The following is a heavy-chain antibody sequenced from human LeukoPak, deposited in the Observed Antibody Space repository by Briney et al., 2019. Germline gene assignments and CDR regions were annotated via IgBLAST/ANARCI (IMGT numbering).Heavy chain of an antibody. CDR1: GFTFSSYG. CDR2: IWYDGSNK. J-gene: IGHJ4*02. CDR3: ARESGQWLAGGFDY. D-gene: IGHD6-19*01. V-gene: IGHV3-33*01. Sequence: GSLRLSCAASGFTFSSYGMHWVRQAPGKGLEWVAVIWYDGSNKYYADSVKGRFTISRDNSKNTLYLQVNSLRAEDTAVYYCARESGQWLAGGFDYWGQGTLVTVSS.